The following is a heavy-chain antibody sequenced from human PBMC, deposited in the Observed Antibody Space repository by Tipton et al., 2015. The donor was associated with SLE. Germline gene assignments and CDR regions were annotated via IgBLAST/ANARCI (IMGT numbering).Heavy chain of an antibody. D-gene: IGHD3-22*01. V-gene: IGHV4-34*01. CDR2: INHSGST. J-gene: IGHJ4*02. CDR1: GGSFSGYY. CDR3: ARASWGGYYDSSGYWVR. Sequence: TLSLTCAVYGGSFSGYYWSWIRQPPGKGLEWIGEINHSGSTNYNPSLKSRVTISVDTSKNQFSLKLSSVTAADTAVYYCARASWGGYYDSSGYWVRWGQGTLVTVSS.